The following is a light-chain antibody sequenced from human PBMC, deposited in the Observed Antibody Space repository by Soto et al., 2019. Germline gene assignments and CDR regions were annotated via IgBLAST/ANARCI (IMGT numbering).Light chain of an antibody. CDR3: CSYAGSSAVL. CDR2: EGN. J-gene: IGLJ2*01. CDR1: SSDVGSYSL. V-gene: IGLV2-23*01. Sequence: QSVLTQPASVSGSPGQSITISCTGPSSDVGSYSLVSWYQQHPGKAPQLMIYEGNQRPSGVSNRFSGSKSGNTASLTISRLQAEDEADYYCCSYAGSSAVLFGGGTKLTVL.